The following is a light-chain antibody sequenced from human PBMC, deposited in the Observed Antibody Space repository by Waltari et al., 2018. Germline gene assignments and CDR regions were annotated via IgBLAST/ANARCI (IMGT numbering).Light chain of an antibody. V-gene: IGKV3-20*01. J-gene: IGKJ1*01. CDR3: RQYAGSPGTGA. Sequence: EIVLTQSPGTLSLSPGQRATLSCRASQSVSSDNLAWYQQKPGQAPRLLIYGAFSRATSIPDRFSGSGSGTDFTLTISRLEPEDFAVYYCRQYAGSPGTGAFGQGTKVEIK. CDR2: GAF. CDR1: QSVSSDN.